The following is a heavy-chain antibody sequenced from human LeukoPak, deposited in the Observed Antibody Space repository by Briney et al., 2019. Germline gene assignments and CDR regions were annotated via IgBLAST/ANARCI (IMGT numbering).Heavy chain of an antibody. CDR3: ATDDIAVAGTDFDY. J-gene: IGHJ4*02. CDR2: ISAYNGNT. D-gene: IGHD1-14*01. Sequence: ASVKVSCKASGYTFTSYGISWVRQAPGQGLEWMGWISAYNGNTNYAHHLQGRVTMTTDTSTSTAYTELRSLISDYTAVYFCATDDIAVAGTDFDYWGQGTLVTASS. V-gene: IGHV1-18*01. CDR1: GYTFTSYG.